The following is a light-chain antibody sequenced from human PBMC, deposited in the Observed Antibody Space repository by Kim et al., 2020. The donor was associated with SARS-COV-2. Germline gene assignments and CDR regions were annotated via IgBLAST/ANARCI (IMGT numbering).Light chain of an antibody. CDR3: QAWDSSTQV. Sequence: SSELTQPPSVSVSPGQTASITCSGDKLGDKYACWYQQKPGQSPVLVIYQDSKRPSGIPERFSGSNSGNTATLTISGTQAMGEADYYCQAWDSSTQVFGTGTKVTVL. CDR2: QDS. CDR1: KLGDKY. V-gene: IGLV3-1*01. J-gene: IGLJ1*01.